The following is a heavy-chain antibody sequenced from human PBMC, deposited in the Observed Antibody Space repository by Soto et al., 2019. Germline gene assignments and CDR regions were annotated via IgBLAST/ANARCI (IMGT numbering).Heavy chain of an antibody. D-gene: IGHD6-19*01. V-gene: IGHV3-48*02. J-gene: IGHJ6*02. CDR3: ARERGSGWSSSYYYYYGMDV. CDR2: ISSSSSTI. CDR1: GFTFSSYS. Sequence: EVQLVESGGGLVQPGGSLRLSCAASGFTFSSYSMNWVRQAPGKGLEWVSYISSSSSTIYYADSVKGRFTISRDNAENSLYLQMNSLRDEDTAVYYCARERGSGWSSSYYYYYGMDVWGQGTTVTVSS.